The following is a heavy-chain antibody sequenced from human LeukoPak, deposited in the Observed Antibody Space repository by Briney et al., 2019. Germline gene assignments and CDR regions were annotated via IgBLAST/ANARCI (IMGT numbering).Heavy chain of an antibody. V-gene: IGHV3-23*01. Sequence: PGGSLRLSCAASGFTFSRYAMSWVRQAPGKGLEWVXXVSGSGGSTYYADSVKGRFTISRDNSKNTLYLQMNSLRAEDTAVSYCAKEGRYSSGWWYYFDYWGQGTLVTVSS. CDR2: VSGSGGST. D-gene: IGHD6-19*01. J-gene: IGHJ4*02. CDR3: AKEGRYSSGWWYYFDY. CDR1: GFTFSRYA.